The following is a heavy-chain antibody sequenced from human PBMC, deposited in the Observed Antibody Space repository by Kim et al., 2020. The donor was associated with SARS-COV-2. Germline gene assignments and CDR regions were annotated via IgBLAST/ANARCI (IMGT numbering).Heavy chain of an antibody. V-gene: IGHV3-48*01. Sequence: GGSLRLSCAASGFPFSLYYLHWVRQAPGKGLEWVSYISTTSSSKYYADPAKGRFIVSRDNAKNSVFLLMNSLSADDTAVYFCAIVPFSYVVTRAWGPGT. D-gene: IGHD2-21*02. CDR1: GFPFSLYY. J-gene: IGHJ5*02. CDR3: AIVPFSYVVTRA. CDR2: ISTTSSSK.